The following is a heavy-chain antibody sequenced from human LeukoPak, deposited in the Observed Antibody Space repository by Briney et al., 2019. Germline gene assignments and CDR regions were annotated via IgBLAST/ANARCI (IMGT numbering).Heavy chain of an antibody. D-gene: IGHD6-13*01. CDR2: ISESGGYT. J-gene: IGHJ4*02. Sequence: GGSLRLSCAVSGFTFSSSAMTWVRQAPGKGREWVSSISESGGYTYYADSVKGRFTISRDNSKNTLYLQMNSLRAEDTAVYYCGKEFSSNWLFWGQGTLVTVSS. CDR3: GKEFSSNWLF. CDR1: GFTFSSSA. V-gene: IGHV3-23*01.